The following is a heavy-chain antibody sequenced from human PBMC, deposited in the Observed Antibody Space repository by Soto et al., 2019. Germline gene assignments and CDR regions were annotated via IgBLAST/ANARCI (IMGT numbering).Heavy chain of an antibody. J-gene: IGHJ4*02. CDR3: ARHPGRGYNGYAFDS. CDR2: IYYSGNT. Sequence: QVQLQESGPGLVKPSETLSLTCTVSGGSISNYYWSWIRQPPGKGLEWLGYIYYSGNTNYNPSLNSLVTISVDTSKNQFSLRMSSVTAADTAVYYCARHPGRGYNGYAFDSWGQGILVTVSS. V-gene: IGHV4-59*08. CDR1: GGSISNYY. D-gene: IGHD5-12*01.